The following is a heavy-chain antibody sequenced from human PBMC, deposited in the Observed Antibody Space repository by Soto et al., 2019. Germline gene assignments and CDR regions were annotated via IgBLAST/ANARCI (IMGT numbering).Heavy chain of an antibody. D-gene: IGHD4-4*01. J-gene: IGHJ4*02. Sequence: GGSLRLSCAASGFIFSNYRMNWVRQAPGKGLEWVSSISSSSTYIYYADSVKGRFTMSRDNAKNSLYLEMNSLRAEDTALYYCARDAGYYSNHPFDYWGRGTLVTVSS. CDR3: ARDAGYYSNHPFDY. CDR1: GFIFSNYR. V-gene: IGHV3-21*01. CDR2: ISSSSTYI.